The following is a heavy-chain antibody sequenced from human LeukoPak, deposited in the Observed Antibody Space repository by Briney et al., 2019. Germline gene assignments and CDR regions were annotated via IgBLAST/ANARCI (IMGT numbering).Heavy chain of an antibody. D-gene: IGHD6-13*01. V-gene: IGHV4-4*07. Sequence: SETLSLTCTVSGGSISSYYWSWIRQPAGKGLEWIGRIYTSGSTNYNPSLKSRVTMSVDTSKNQFSLKLNSVTAADTAVYYCARVTAAGTSVVFDPWGQGILVTVSS. CDR2: IYTSGST. CDR1: GGSISSYY. J-gene: IGHJ5*02. CDR3: ARVTAAGTSVVFDP.